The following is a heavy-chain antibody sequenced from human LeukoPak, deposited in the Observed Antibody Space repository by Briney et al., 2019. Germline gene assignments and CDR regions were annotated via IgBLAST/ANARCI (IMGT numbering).Heavy chain of an antibody. CDR2: ISGSGGGT. CDR3: AKTDSSSWYVSNWFDP. D-gene: IGHD6-13*01. V-gene: IGHV3-23*01. J-gene: IGHJ5*02. CDR1: GFTLSSYA. Sequence: GGTLRLSCAASGFTLSSYAMSWVRQAPGKGLEWVSAISGSGGGTYYADSVKGRFTISRDNSKNTLYLQMNSLRAEDTAVYYCAKTDSSSWYVSNWFDPWGQGTLVTVSS.